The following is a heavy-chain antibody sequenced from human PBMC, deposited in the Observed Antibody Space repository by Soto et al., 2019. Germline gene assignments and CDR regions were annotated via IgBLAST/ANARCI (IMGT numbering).Heavy chain of an antibody. D-gene: IGHD4-17*01. CDR2: ISAYNGNT. V-gene: IGHV1-18*01. CDR3: ARDPPVRIYGGNPPPIDY. J-gene: IGHJ4*02. Sequence: AASVKVSCKASGYTFTSYGISWVRQAPGQGLEWMGWISAYNGNTNYAQKLQGRVTMTTDTSTSTAYMELRSLRSDDTAVYYCARDPPVRIYGGNPPPIDYWGQGTLVTVSS. CDR1: GYTFTSYG.